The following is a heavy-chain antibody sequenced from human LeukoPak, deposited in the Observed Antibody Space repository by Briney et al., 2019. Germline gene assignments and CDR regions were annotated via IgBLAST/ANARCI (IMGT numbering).Heavy chain of an antibody. D-gene: IGHD3-10*01. J-gene: IGHJ4*02. V-gene: IGHV3-21*01. CDR1: GFTFSSYS. CDR2: ISSSSYI. CDR3: ARGGWWFGELFSRRGGYFDY. Sequence: GGSLRLSCAASGFTFSSYSMNWVRQAPGKGLEWVSSISSSSYIYYADSVKGRFTISRDNAKNSLYLQMNSLRAEDTAVYYCARGGWWFGELFSRRGGYFDYWGQGTLVTVSS.